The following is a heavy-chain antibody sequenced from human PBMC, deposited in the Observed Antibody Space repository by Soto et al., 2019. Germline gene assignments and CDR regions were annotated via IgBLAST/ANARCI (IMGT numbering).Heavy chain of an antibody. V-gene: IGHV1-3*01. J-gene: IGHJ5*02. CDR1: GYTFTSYA. CDR3: ARGGGWYVWFDP. Sequence: GASVKVSCKASGYTFTSYAMHWVRQAPGQRLEWMGWINAGNGNTKYSQKFQGRVTITRDTSASTAYMELSSLRSEDTAVYYCARGGGWYVWFDPWGQGTLVTGSS. D-gene: IGHD6-19*01. CDR2: INAGNGNT.